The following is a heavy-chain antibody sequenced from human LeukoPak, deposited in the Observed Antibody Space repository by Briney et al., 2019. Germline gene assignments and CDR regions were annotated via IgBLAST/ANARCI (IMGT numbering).Heavy chain of an antibody. D-gene: IGHD3-10*01. Sequence: ASVKVSCKASGYTFTSYDINWVRQATGQGLEWMGWMNPNSGNTGYAQKFQGRVTMTRNTSISTAYMELSSLRSEDTAVYYCARAMVPGVSVDYWGQGTLVTVSS. J-gene: IGHJ4*02. CDR3: ARAMVPGVSVDY. CDR1: GYTFTSYD. CDR2: MNPNSGNT. V-gene: IGHV1-8*01.